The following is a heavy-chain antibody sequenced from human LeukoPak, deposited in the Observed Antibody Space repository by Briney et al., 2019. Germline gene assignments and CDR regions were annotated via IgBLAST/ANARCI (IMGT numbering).Heavy chain of an antibody. D-gene: IGHD1-7*01. J-gene: IGHJ4*02. V-gene: IGHV1-46*01. Sequence: ASVKVSCKASGYTFVNYYIHWVRQAPGQGLEWMGIINPSGGSTSYAQKFQGRVTVTRDTSTITVYMELSSLRSEDTAVYYCARDPNYADLDYWGPGTMVTVSS. CDR1: GYTFVNYY. CDR3: ARDPNYADLDY. CDR2: INPSGGST.